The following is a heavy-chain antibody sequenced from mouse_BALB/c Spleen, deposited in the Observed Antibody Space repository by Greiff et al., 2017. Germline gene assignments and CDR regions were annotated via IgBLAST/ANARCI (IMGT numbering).Heavy chain of an antibody. CDR2: INPNNGGT. V-gene: IGHV1-18*01. CDR1: GYTFTDYN. D-gene: IGHD2-12*01. CDR3: ARLEGYYYFDY. Sequence: VQLQQSGPELVKPGASVKISCKASGYTFTDYNMDWVKQSHGKSLEWIGDINPNNGGTNYNQKFKGKATLTVDKSSSTAYMELRSLTSEDTAVYYCARLEGYYYFDYWGQGTTLTVSS. J-gene: IGHJ2*01.